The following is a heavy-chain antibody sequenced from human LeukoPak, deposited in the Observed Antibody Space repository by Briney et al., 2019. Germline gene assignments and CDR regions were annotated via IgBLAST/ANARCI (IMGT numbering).Heavy chain of an antibody. CDR1: GYTFTGYY. CDR3: ARDLTFGSGSYGGY. CDR2: IIPIFGTA. Sequence: ASVKVSCKASGYTFTGYYMHWVRQAPGQGLEWMGWIIPIFGTANYAQKFQGRVTMTRDTSTSTVYMELSSLRSEDTAVYYCARDLTFGSGSYGGYWGQGTLVTVSS. D-gene: IGHD3-10*01. V-gene: IGHV1-46*01. J-gene: IGHJ4*02.